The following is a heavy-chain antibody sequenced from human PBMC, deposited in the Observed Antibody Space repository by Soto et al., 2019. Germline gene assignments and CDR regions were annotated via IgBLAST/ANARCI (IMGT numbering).Heavy chain of an antibody. J-gene: IGHJ4*02. CDR3: ARQSMGIYDFWSGHDF. CDR2: IYYSGST. V-gene: IGHV4-39*01. CDR1: GGSISSSSYY. D-gene: IGHD3-3*01. Sequence: QLQLQESGPGLVKPSETLSLTCTVSGGSISSSSYYWGWIRQPPGKGLEWIGSIYYSGSTYYNPSLKSRVTISVVTSKNQFSLKLSSVTAVDTAVYYCARQSMGIYDFWSGHDFWGQGTLVTVSS.